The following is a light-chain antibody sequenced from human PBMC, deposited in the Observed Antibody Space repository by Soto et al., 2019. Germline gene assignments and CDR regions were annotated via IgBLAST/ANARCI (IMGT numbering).Light chain of an antibody. CDR2: AAS. CDR3: QQSYSSPPT. Sequence: DIQMTQTPSSLSASVGDRVTITCRASQRIANYLNWYQQKPGKAPKLLIYAASSLQSGVPSRFSGSGSGTDFTLTISSLQPEDFATYYCQQSYSSPPTFGGGTKVDI. V-gene: IGKV1-39*01. CDR1: QRIANY. J-gene: IGKJ4*02.